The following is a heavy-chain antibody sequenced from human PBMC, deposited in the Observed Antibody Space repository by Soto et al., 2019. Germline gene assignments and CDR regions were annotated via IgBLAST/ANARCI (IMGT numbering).Heavy chain of an antibody. J-gene: IGHJ4*02. D-gene: IGHD4-17*01. Sequence: PSETLSLTCTVSGGSISSGGYYWSWIRQHPGKGLEWIGYIYYSGSTYYNPSLKSRVTISVDTSKNQFSLKLSSVTAAYTAVYNWARVTLYGRLIQYYFDYWGQKPLVTVSS. CDR2: IYYSGST. CDR1: GGSISSGGYY. CDR3: ARVTLYGRLIQYYFDY. V-gene: IGHV4-31*03.